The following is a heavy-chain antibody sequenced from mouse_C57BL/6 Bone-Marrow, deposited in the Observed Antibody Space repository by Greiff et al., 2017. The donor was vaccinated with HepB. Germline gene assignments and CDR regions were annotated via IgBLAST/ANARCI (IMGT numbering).Heavy chain of an antibody. CDR1: GYAFSSSW. CDR2: IYPGDGDT. CDR3: AVIYYGNSRYFHS. J-gene: IGHJ2*01. Sequence: VQLQQSGPELVKPGASVKISCKASGYAFSSSWMNWVKQRPGKGLEWIGRIYPGDGDTNYNGKFKGKATLTVDKSSSTAYMQLSSLTSEDSAVYCCAVIYYGNSRYFHSWGQGTTLRVSS. D-gene: IGHD2-1*01. V-gene: IGHV1-82*01.